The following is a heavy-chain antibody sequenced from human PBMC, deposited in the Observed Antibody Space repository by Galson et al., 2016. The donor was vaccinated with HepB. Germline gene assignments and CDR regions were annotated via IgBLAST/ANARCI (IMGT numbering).Heavy chain of an antibody. J-gene: IGHJ4*02. CDR3: AGRHKATISFVY. Sequence: QSGAEVTKPGESLKISCKGSGYIFAHYWIGWVRQMPGKGLEWMGIICPGDSDTRYSPSFRGQVTISADRSSSTAYLQWSSLKASDTAMYYCAGRHKATISFVYWGQGTLVTVSS. D-gene: IGHD5-24*01. CDR2: ICPGDSDT. V-gene: IGHV5-51*01. CDR1: GYIFAHYW.